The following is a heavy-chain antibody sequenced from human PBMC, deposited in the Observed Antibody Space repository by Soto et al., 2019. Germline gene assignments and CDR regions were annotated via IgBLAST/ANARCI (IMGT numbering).Heavy chain of an antibody. J-gene: IGHJ6*02. CDR3: AKGSQYYYDCSAEWGDYYYGMDF. CDR2: VSSSGAFT. CDR1: GFTFSNYA. V-gene: IGHV3-23*01. Sequence: GGSLRLSCAASGFTFSNYAMSWVRQAPGKGLEWVSSVSSSGAFTFYADSVKGRFTISRDNSKNTLYLQMNSLRAEDTAVYYCAKGSQYYYDCSAEWGDYYYGMDFRGQRSSVTVSS. D-gene: IGHD3-22*01.